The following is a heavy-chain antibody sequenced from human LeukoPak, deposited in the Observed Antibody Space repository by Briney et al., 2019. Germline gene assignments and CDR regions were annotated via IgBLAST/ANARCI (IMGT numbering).Heavy chain of an antibody. D-gene: IGHD2-2*01. Sequence: PGGSLRLSCTASGFTFNSYWMQWFRQDPGKGLVWVSCISTDGSTTRYADSVKGRFTISRGNAKSTLYLQMNSLRAEDTAVYYCARDYARAVEYWGQGTLATVSS. CDR2: ISTDGSTT. V-gene: IGHV3-74*01. CDR3: ARDYARAVEY. J-gene: IGHJ4*02. CDR1: GFTFNSYW.